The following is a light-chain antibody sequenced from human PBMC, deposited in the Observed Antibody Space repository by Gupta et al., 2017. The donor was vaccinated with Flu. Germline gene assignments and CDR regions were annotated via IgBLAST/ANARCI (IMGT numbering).Light chain of an antibody. V-gene: IGLV6-57*01. CDR3: QSFDSSSRV. CDR2: EDN. CDR1: SGRIASNY. J-gene: IGLJ3*02. Sequence: TVTIPCTRSSGRIASNYVQGYQQRPGSSPTIVIYEDNQRASGVPDRFSGSIDSSSNSASLTISGLKTEDEADYYCQSFDSSSRVFGGGTKRTVL.